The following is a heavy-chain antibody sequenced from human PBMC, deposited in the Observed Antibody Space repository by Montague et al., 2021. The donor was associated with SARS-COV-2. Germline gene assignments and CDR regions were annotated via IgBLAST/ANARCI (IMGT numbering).Heavy chain of an antibody. Sequence: SETLSLTCVVSNGSISSNEWWSWVRQAPGKGLEWIGEIFHTGGTNYNPSLRSRVIISVDKSRNQFSLKVTSVTAADTAVYYCARLGGLIGRPPARYNWFDPWGQGTLVTVSS. CDR3: ARLGGLIGRPPARYNWFDP. D-gene: IGHD3-22*01. CDR1: NGSISSNEW. CDR2: IFHTGGT. V-gene: IGHV4-4*02. J-gene: IGHJ5*02.